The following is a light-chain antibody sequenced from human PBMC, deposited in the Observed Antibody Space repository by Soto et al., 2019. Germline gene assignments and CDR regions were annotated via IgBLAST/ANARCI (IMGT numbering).Light chain of an antibody. J-gene: IGKJ2*01. CDR2: DAS. Sequence: DIQMTQSPSTLSASVGDRVTITCRASQSISGWLAWYQQKPGKAPKLLIYDASNLESGVPSKFSGRESGTEFTLTISNLQPDDVATYYYQQYKSRYTCGQGTKVDIK. CDR3: QQYKSRYT. CDR1: QSISGW. V-gene: IGKV1-5*01.